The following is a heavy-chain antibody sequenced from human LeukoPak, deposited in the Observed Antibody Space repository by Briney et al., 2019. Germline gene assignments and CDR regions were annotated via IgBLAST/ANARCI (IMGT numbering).Heavy chain of an antibody. CDR1: GAFSCRFY. J-gene: IGHJ4*02. Sequence: SETLSLTCTVSGAFSCRFYWSWVRQSPGKGLEWIGNIFFSGHSNYNPSLTGRVTISPDTSKSQFSLKMTSVTAADTALYYCARIDPLGYFDQWGQGTLVTVSS. CDR2: IFFSGHS. CDR3: ARIDPLGYFDQ. V-gene: IGHV4-59*13. D-gene: IGHD3-10*01.